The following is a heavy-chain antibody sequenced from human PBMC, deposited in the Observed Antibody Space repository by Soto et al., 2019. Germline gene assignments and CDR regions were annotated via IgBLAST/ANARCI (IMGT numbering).Heavy chain of an antibody. V-gene: IGHV3-72*01. CDR3: ARFPSGY. CDR2: IRNKADSYTT. D-gene: IGHD3-10*01. J-gene: IGHJ4*02. CDR1: GFTFSDHY. Sequence: GGSLRLSCAASGFTFSDHYMDWVRQAPGKGLEWVGRIRNKADSYTTEYAASVKDRFTISRDDSKSSLFLQMNSLKTEDTAVYYCARFPSGYWGQGTLVTVSS.